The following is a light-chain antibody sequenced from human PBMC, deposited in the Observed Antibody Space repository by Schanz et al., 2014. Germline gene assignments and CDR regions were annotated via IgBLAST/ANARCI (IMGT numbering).Light chain of an antibody. CDR2: AAS. CDR3: QQYNSYSQT. CDR1: QGISRW. Sequence: DIQMTPSPSSLSASVGATVTITCRASQGISRWLAWYQQKPKKAPKSLMFAASSLYSGVPSRFRGSGSGTYFTLTISSLQPEDFATYYCQQYNSYSQTFGQGTKLEIK. V-gene: IGKV1D-16*01. J-gene: IGKJ2*01.